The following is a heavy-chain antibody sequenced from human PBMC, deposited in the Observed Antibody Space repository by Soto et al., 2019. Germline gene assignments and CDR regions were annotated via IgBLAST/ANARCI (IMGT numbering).Heavy chain of an antibody. CDR1: GFTFSSYW. Sequence: TGGSLRLSCAASGFTFSSYWMSWVRQAPGKGLEWVAIIWYDGSNKYYADSVKGRFTISRDNSKNTLYLQMNSLRAEDTAVYYCARGEVYSSSGDYFDYWGQGTLVTVSS. D-gene: IGHD6-13*01. J-gene: IGHJ4*02. V-gene: IGHV3-33*08. CDR3: ARGEVYSSSGDYFDY. CDR2: IWYDGSNK.